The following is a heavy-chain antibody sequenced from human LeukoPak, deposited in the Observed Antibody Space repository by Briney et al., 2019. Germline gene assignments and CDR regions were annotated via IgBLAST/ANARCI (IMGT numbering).Heavy chain of an antibody. J-gene: IGHJ4*02. CDR3: TTDLRWEVAPLDY. Sequence: GGSLRLSCTVSGFSFSSHSMNWVRQAPGKGLEWVSSIDSSSTYIFYADSVKGRFTISRDDSKNTLYLQMNSLRADDTAVYYCTTDLRWEVAPLDYWGQGTLVTVSS. CDR1: GFSFSSHS. CDR2: IDSSSTYI. V-gene: IGHV3-21*03. D-gene: IGHD1-26*01.